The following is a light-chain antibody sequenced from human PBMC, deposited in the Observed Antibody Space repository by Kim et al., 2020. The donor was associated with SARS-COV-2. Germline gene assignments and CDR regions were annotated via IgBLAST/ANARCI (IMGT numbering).Light chain of an antibody. J-gene: IGKJ2*01. CDR1: QTVSSSY. CDR3: QQYGSSQYI. CDR2: GAS. V-gene: IGKV3-20*01. Sequence: LSPGERATLACRASQTVSSSYLAWYQQKPGQAPRLRIYGASSRATGIPDRFSVSGSGTDFTLTISRMEPEDFAVYYCQQYGSSQYIFGQGTKLEI.